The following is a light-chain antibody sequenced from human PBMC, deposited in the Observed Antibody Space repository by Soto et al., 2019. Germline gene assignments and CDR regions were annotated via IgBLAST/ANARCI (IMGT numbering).Light chain of an antibody. J-gene: IGLJ1*01. CDR1: NIGSKS. Sequence: SYALSQPPSVSVAPGQTARITCGGNNIGSKSVHWYQQKPGQAPVLVVYDDRDRPSGIPERFSGSKSGITATLIISRVEAGDEADYYCQVWDTGSDHHVFGTGTKVTVL. CDR3: QVWDTGSDHHV. CDR2: DDR. V-gene: IGLV3-21*02.